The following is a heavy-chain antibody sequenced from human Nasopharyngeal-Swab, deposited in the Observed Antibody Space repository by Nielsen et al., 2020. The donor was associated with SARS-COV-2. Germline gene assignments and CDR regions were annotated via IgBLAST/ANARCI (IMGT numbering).Heavy chain of an antibody. V-gene: IGHV7-4-1*01. CDR1: GYTFTDNA. CDR2: INTNTGNP. J-gene: IGHJ3*02. Sequence: ASVKVSCKASGYTFTDNAITWVRQAPGQVLEWMGWINTNTGNPTYAQGFTGRFVFSLETSVSTAHLQIFSLEAADTAVYYCARYSRGRLDTWGQGTMVSVSS. D-gene: IGHD2-15*01. CDR3: ARYSRGRLDT.